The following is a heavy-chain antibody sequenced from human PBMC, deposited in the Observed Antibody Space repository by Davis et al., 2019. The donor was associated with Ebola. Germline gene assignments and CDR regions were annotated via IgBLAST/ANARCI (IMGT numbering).Heavy chain of an antibody. D-gene: IGHD3-3*01. J-gene: IGHJ4*02. CDR2: ISAYNGNT. V-gene: IGHV1-18*01. Sequence: AASVKVSCKASGYTFTSYGISRVRQAPGQGLEWMGWISAYNGNTNYAQKLQGRVTMTTDTSTSTAYMELRSLRSDDTAVYYCARDYLRFLEWLPDYFDYWGQGTLVTVSS. CDR1: GYTFTSYG. CDR3: ARDYLRFLEWLPDYFDY.